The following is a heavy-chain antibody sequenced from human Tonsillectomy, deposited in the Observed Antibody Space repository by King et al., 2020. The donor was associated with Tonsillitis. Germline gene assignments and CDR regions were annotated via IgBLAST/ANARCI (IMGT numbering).Heavy chain of an antibody. Sequence: VQLVESGGGLVQPGGSLRLSCAASGFTFSSYSMNWVRQAPGKGLDWISYITSTTNSIYYEDSVRGRLTISRDNAKNSLYLQMNSLRAEDTAVYFCARGEQYFDFWSGYNYFDAWGQGTLVTVSS. CDR2: ITSTTNSI. D-gene: IGHD3-3*01. V-gene: IGHV3-48*01. CDR1: GFTFSSYS. CDR3: ARGEQYFDFWSGYNYFDA. J-gene: IGHJ4*02.